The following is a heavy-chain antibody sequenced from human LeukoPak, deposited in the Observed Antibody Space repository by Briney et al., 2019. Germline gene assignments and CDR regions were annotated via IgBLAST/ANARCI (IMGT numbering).Heavy chain of an antibody. Sequence: GGSLRLSCAVSGFTFNNAWMSWVRQAPGKGLEWVGRIKSKTDGGTTDYAAPVKGRFTISRDDSKNTLYLQMNSLKTEDTAVYYCTIGFRGDNWFDPWGQGTLVTVSS. J-gene: IGHJ5*02. D-gene: IGHD2-21*01. CDR1: GFTFNNAW. CDR2: IKSKTDGGTT. V-gene: IGHV3-15*01. CDR3: TIGFRGDNWFDP.